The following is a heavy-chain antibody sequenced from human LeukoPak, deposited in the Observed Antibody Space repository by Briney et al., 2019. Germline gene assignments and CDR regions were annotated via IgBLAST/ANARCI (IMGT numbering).Heavy chain of an antibody. CDR3: ARDLSTVVPADNFDY. CDR2: IWYDGSNK. CDR1: GFTFSSYG. V-gene: IGHV3-33*01. Sequence: GGSLRLSCAASGFTFSSYGMHWVRQAPGKGLEGGAVIWYDGSNKYYADSVKGRFTISRDNSKNTLYLQMNSLRAEDTAVYYCARDLSTVVPADNFDYWGQGTLVTVSS. J-gene: IGHJ4*02. D-gene: IGHD2-2*01.